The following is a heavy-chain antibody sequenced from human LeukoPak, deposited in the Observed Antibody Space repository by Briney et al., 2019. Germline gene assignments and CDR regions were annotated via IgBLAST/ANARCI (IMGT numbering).Heavy chain of an antibody. CDR3: ARVGTRGYLDYYGMDV. CDR1: GFTFSSYG. D-gene: IGHD3-22*01. CDR2: ISSSSSYI. Sequence: GRSLRLSCAASGFTFSSYGMNWVRQAPGKGLEWVSSISSSSSYIYYADSVKGRFTISRDNAKNSLYLQMNSLRAEDTAVYYCARVGTRGYLDYYGMDVWGQGTTVTVSS. J-gene: IGHJ6*02. V-gene: IGHV3-21*01.